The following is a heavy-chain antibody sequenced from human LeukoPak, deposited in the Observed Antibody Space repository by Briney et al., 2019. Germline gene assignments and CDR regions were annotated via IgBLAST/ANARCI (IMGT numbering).Heavy chain of an antibody. J-gene: IGHJ6*03. V-gene: IGHV1-18*04. CDR3: ARCNLILVAGPQGHSYYFMDV. CDR1: GYTLYTYG. CDR2: ISVHNGKT. D-gene: IGHD2-15*01. Sequence: GASVKASCKDSGYTLYTYGISWVRQAPGQGLEWMGWISVHNGKTNYAQKYQGRVTMTTDASTSIAHMELRSLRSDDTAVYYCARCNLILVAGPQGHSYYFMDVWGKGTTVTVSS.